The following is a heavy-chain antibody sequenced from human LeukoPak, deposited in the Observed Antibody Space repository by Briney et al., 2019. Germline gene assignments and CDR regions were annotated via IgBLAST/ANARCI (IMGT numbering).Heavy chain of an antibody. J-gene: IGHJ5*02. V-gene: IGHV4-34*01. Sequence: SSETLSLTCAVYGGSFSGYYWSWIRQPPGKGLEWIGEINHSGSTNYNPSLKSRVTISVDTSKNQFSLKLSSVTAADTAVYYCARDLEGAASAAWFDPWGQGTLVTVSS. CDR2: INHSGST. CDR1: GGSFSGYY. D-gene: IGHD1-26*01. CDR3: ARDLEGAASAAWFDP.